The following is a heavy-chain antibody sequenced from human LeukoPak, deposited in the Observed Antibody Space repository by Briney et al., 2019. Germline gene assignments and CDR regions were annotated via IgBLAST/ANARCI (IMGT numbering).Heavy chain of an antibody. Sequence: PGGSLRLSCAASGFTFSNYAMSWVRQAPGKGLEWVSAIDSSGVGTYYADSVKGRFTISRDKSKNTLYLHMNTLRAEDTAVYYCARDNWNDVEGAFDIWGQGTLVTVSP. CDR2: IDSSGVGT. J-gene: IGHJ3*02. V-gene: IGHV3-23*01. CDR3: ARDNWNDVEGAFDI. CDR1: GFTFSNYA. D-gene: IGHD1-20*01.